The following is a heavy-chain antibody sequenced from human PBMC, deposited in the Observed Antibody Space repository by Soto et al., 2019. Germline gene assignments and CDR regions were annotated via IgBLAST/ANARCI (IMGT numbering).Heavy chain of an antibody. J-gene: IGHJ4*02. V-gene: IGHV1-69*18. CDR1: GDDFRNNA. Sequence: QVQLVQSGAEVKKPGSSVKVSCKASGDDFRNNAISWVRQAPGQGLEWMGTILPVLGTTNYEQNFKGRVTFTTDDSAGTAYMELRGLRSDDTAVYYCARDRALRGFDYWGQGTLITVSS. CDR3: ARDRALRGFDY. CDR2: ILPVLGTT.